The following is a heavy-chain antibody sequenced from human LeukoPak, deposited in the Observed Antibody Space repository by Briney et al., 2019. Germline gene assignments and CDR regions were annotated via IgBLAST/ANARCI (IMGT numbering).Heavy chain of an antibody. CDR1: GFSFSGHS. CDR2: ISPSSSYI. Sequence: GGSLRLSCAASGFSFSGHSINWVRQAPGKGPEWVSSISPSSSYIHYADSVKGRFTISRDNAKNSLYLQMNSLRAEDTAVYYCARGRGCSSMSCYPDYWGQGTLVTVSS. J-gene: IGHJ4*02. CDR3: ARGRGCSSMSCYPDY. V-gene: IGHV3-21*01. D-gene: IGHD2-2*01.